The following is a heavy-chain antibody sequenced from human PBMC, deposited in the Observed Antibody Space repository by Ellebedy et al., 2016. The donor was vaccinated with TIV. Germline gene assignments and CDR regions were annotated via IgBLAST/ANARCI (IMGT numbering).Heavy chain of an antibody. D-gene: IGHD2-15*01. V-gene: IGHV3-20*03. CDR1: GFTFDDYG. CDR3: ARADTGYCDSTRCFLDLDY. Sequence: GGSLRLSXAASGFTFDDYGMSWVRQAPGKGLEWVSGINWNGSRTGFADSVKGRFTISRDNAQYSLFLHMNSLRAEDTAVYYCARADTGYCDSTRCFLDLDYWGQGTLVTVSS. CDR2: INWNGSRT. J-gene: IGHJ4*02.